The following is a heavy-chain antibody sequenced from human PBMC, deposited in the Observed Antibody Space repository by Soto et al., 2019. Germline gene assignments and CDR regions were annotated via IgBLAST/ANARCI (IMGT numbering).Heavy chain of an antibody. V-gene: IGHV4-39*01. Sequence: TVSAGSISRCRDFGGWLRQPPGKGLEWIGNIYYSGSTYYNPSLKSRVTISVDTSKNQFYLKLSSVTAADTAVYYCASSESHWGQGTLVTVSS. CDR3: ASSESH. J-gene: IGHJ4*02. CDR2: IYYSGST. CDR1: AGSISRCRDF.